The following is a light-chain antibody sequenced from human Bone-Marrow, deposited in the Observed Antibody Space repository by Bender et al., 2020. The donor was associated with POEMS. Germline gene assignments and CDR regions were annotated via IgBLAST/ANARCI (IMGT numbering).Light chain of an antibody. CDR2: DVS. V-gene: IGLV2-14*01. CDR1: SSDVGGFVY. J-gene: IGLJ1*01. Sequence: QSTLTQPASVSGSPGQSITISCTGTSSDVGGFVYVSWYQQHPGKVPKLIIYDVSNRPSGVSNRFSGSKSGNTASLTISGLQAEDEADYYCTSYTRINPPYVFGTGTKVTVL. CDR3: TSYTRINPPYV.